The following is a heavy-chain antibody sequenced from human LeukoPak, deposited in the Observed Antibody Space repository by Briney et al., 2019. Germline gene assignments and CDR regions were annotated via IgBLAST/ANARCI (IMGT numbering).Heavy chain of an antibody. CDR1: GFTFSSYA. CDR2: ITSSSTYT. Sequence: GGSLRLSCAASGFTFSSYAMSWVRQTPGKGLEWVSSITSSSTYTFYADSVKGRFTISRDNARNSLYLQMNSLRAEDTAVYYCARDPYSGTYGDTYYYYMDVWGKGTTVTIPS. CDR3: ARDPYSGTYGDTYYYYMDV. V-gene: IGHV3-21*01. D-gene: IGHD1-26*01. J-gene: IGHJ6*03.